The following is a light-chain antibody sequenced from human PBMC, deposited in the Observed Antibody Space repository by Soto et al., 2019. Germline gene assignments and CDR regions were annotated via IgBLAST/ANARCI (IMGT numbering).Light chain of an antibody. CDR1: QSISSW. CDR3: QQYEAYPLT. Sequence: DIPLTQSPSTLSASVGDRATITCRASQSISSWLAWYQQKPGKAPKLLVYKASSLESGVPSRFGGSGSGTEFPLTISTLQPDDFATYYCQQYEAYPLTFGGGTKVEI. J-gene: IGKJ4*01. V-gene: IGKV1-5*03. CDR2: KAS.